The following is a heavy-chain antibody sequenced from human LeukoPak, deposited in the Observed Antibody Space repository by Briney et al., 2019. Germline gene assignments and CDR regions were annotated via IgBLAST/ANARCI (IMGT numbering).Heavy chain of an antibody. D-gene: IGHD2-2*01. Sequence: EASVKVSCKVSGISLRELSMHWVRQAPGKGFEWMGGFDPEEGKTIYAQKFQGRVTITADESTSTAYMELSSLRSEDTAVYYCASPEGRVVPAAKGSGAFDIWGQGTMVTVSS. V-gene: IGHV1-24*01. CDR2: FDPEEGKT. CDR3: ASPEGRVVPAAKGSGAFDI. CDR1: GISLRELS. J-gene: IGHJ3*02.